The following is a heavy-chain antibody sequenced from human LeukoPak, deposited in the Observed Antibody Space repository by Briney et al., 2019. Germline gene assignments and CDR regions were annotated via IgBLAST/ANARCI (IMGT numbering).Heavy chain of an antibody. J-gene: IGHJ4*02. CDR2: RKQDGSEK. V-gene: IGHV3-7*03. CDR3: AKDLTGYSSSWYYFDY. CDR1: GFSFSSHW. Sequence: PGGSLRLSCAASGFSFSSHWMTWVRQAPGRGLEWVGNRKQDGSEKYYVGSVKGRFTISRDNAKNSLYLQMNSLRAEDTALYYCAKDLTGYSSSWYYFDYWGQGTLVTVSS. D-gene: IGHD6-13*01.